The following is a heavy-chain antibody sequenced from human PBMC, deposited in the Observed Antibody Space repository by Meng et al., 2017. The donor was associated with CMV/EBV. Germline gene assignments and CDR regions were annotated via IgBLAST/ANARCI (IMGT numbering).Heavy chain of an antibody. Sequence: ASVKVSCKASGYTFTDYDVNWVRQAPGQGLEWMGWISAYNGNTNYAQKLQGRVTMTTDTSTSTAYMELRSLRSDDTAVYYCARDRYDILTGYYTGGDYYYGMDVWGQGTTVTVSS. D-gene: IGHD3-9*01. V-gene: IGHV1-18*01. CDR2: ISAYNGNT. CDR3: ARDRYDILTGYYTGGDYYYGMDV. J-gene: IGHJ6*02. CDR1: GYTFTDYD.